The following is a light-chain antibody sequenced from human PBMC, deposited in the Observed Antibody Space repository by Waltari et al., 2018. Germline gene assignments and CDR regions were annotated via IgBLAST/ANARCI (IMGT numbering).Light chain of an antibody. CDR2: GAY. CDR1: QSVTTN. J-gene: IGKJ2*01. CDR3: HQYNDGPPFN. V-gene: IGKV3-15*01. Sequence: EIVMAQSPASLSVSPGERAIFSCRASQSVTTNVAWYQQKPGQPPRRLIYGAYTRATDIPARCSGSGSGKEFTLTSTSPQSEDVGVYYCHQYNDGPPFNFGQGTKLEIK.